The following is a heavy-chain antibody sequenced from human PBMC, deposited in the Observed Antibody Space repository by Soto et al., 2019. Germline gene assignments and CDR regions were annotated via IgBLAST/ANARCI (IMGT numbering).Heavy chain of an antibody. CDR3: ARECITGPLNYYYGMDV. Sequence: QVQLVESGGGVVQPGRSLRLSCAASGFTFSSYAMHWVRQAPGKGLEWVAVISYDGRNKYYADSVKGRFTISRDNSKNTLYLQMNSLRAEDTAVYYCARECITGPLNYYYGMDVWGQGTTVTVSS. CDR1: GFTFSSYA. D-gene: IGHD1-20*01. CDR2: ISYDGRNK. V-gene: IGHV3-30*04. J-gene: IGHJ6*02.